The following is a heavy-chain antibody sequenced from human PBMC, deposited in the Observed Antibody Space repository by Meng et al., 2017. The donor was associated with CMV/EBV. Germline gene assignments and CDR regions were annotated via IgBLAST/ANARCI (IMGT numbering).Heavy chain of an antibody. V-gene: IGHV3-73*01. Sequence: KLSWAASGFTFSGAAMHWVRQASGKGLEWVGRIRSKANSYATAYAASVKGRFTISRDDSKNTAYLQMNSLKTEDTAVYYCASSSGDYWGQGTLVTVSS. CDR2: IRSKANSYAT. CDR1: GFTFSGAA. D-gene: IGHD6-6*01. CDR3: ASSSGDY. J-gene: IGHJ4*02.